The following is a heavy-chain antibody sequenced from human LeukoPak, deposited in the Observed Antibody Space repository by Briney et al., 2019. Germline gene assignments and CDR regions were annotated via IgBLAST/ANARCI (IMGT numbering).Heavy chain of an antibody. CDR1: GFTFSSYS. V-gene: IGHV3-21*01. J-gene: IGHJ6*02. CDR2: ISSSSSYI. CDR3: ARYRDENGDNYDFWSGYWGHYYYYGMDV. D-gene: IGHD3-3*01. Sequence: GGSLRLSCAASGFTFSSYSMTWVRQAPGKGLEWVSSISSSSSYIYYADSVKGRFTISRDNAKNSLYLQMNSLRAEDTAVYYCARYRDENGDNYDFWSGYWGHYYYYGMDVWGQGTTVTVSS.